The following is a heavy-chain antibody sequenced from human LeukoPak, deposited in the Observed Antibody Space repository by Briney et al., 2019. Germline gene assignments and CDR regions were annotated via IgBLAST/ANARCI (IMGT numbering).Heavy chain of an antibody. CDR2: VRGGDAGT. V-gene: IGHV3-23*01. J-gene: IGHJ4*02. D-gene: IGHD1-26*01. CDR1: GFTFSSYA. Sequence: GGSLRLSCAASGFTFSSYAMNWVRQAPGKGLEWVSAVRGGDAGTSYADSVKGRFTISRDNSKNTLYLQMNSLRADDTAVHYCAKNRGGSYYSGSDYWGQGTLVTVSS. CDR3: AKNRGGSYYSGSDY.